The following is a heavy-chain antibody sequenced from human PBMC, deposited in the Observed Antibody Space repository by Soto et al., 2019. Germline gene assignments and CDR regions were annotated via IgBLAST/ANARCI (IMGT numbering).Heavy chain of an antibody. CDR1: GGSISSGGYY. J-gene: IGHJ4*02. D-gene: IGHD2-21*02. V-gene: IGHV4-31*01. Sequence: QVQLQESGPGLVKPSQTLSLTCTVSGGSISSGGYYWSWIRQHPGKGLEWIGYIYYSGSTYYNPSLKSLVTISIDTSKTQFTLKLSSVTAADTAVSYWAVGGDGEHAKPLAYWGQGTLVTVSS. CDR2: IYYSGST. CDR3: AVGGDGEHAKPLAY.